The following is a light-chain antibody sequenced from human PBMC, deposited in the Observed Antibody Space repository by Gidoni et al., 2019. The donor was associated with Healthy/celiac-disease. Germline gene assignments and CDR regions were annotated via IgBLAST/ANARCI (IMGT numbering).Light chain of an antibody. Sequence: NFMLTHPHSVSESPGTTVTISYTRSSGSIASNYVEWYQQRPGSSPTTVIYEDNQRPSGVPDRFSGSIDSSSNSASLTISGLKTEDEADYYCQSYDSRRLVFGGGTKLTVL. V-gene: IGLV6-57*01. J-gene: IGLJ2*01. CDR2: EDN. CDR1: SGSIASNY. CDR3: QSYDSRRLV.